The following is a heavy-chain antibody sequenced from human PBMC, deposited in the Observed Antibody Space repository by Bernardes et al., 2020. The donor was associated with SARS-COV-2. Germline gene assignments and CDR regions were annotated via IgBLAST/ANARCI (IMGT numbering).Heavy chain of an antibody. J-gene: IGHJ4*02. D-gene: IGHD5-18*01. CDR2: ISGSGGST. CDR1: GFIFSRNA. CDR3: AKCIQGSYAMDV. V-gene: IGHV3-23*01. Sequence: GGSLRLSCAASGFIFSRNAMTWVRQAPGKGLEWVSGISGSGGSTYYADSVKGRFTISRDNSNNTLYLEMNSLKAEDTAIYFCAKCIQGSYAMDVWGQGTLVTVSS.